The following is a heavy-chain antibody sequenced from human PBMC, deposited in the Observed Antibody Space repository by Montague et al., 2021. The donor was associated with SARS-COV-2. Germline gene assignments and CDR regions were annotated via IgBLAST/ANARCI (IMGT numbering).Heavy chain of an antibody. Sequence: SETLSLTCSVSGASISSSDYYWGWIRQPPGKGLEWIGSIYYSGITHYDPSLKSRATLSVDTSKNQFSLRLRSVTAADTAVYYCARFRHGLRSSAFDIWGQGTMVTVSS. D-gene: IGHD3-10*01. V-gene: IGHV4-39*01. CDR2: IYYSGIT. CDR3: ARFRHGLRSSAFDI. CDR1: GASISSSDYY. J-gene: IGHJ3*02.